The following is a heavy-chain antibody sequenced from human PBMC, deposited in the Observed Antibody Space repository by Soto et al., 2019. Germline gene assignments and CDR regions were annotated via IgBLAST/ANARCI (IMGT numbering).Heavy chain of an antibody. V-gene: IGHV3-23*01. Sequence: PGVSLRLSCAASGFTFSTYAMSWVRQAPGKGLEWVSAISGSGVSTFYADSVKGRFTISRDNSKNTLYLQMNSLRAEDTAVYYCAKSGVATRYMDVWGKGTTVTVSS. D-gene: IGHD5-12*01. CDR2: ISGSGVST. J-gene: IGHJ6*03. CDR3: AKSGVATRYMDV. CDR1: GFTFSTYA.